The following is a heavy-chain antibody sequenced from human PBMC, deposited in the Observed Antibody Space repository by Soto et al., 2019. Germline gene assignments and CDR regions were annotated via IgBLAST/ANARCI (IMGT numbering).Heavy chain of an antibody. Sequence: QLQLQESGPGLVKPSETLSLTCTVSGGSISSSSYYWGWIRQPPGKGLEWIGSIYYSGSTYYNPSLKSRVTISVDTSKSQFSLKLSSVTAADTAVYYCARGIAAAGTMAWFDPWGQGTLVTVSS. V-gene: IGHV4-39*01. CDR2: IYYSGST. J-gene: IGHJ5*02. CDR3: ARGIAAAGTMAWFDP. D-gene: IGHD6-13*01. CDR1: GGSISSSSYY.